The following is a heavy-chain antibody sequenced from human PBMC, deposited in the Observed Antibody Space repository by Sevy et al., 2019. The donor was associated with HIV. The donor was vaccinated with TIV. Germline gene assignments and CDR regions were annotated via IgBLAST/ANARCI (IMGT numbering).Heavy chain of an antibody. CDR3: ARDPPTYSSGWLTLDY. CDR2: ISAYNGNT. V-gene: IGHV1-18*01. J-gene: IGHJ4*02. D-gene: IGHD6-19*01. CDR1: GYTFTSYG. Sequence: ASVKVSCKASGYTFTSYGISWVRQAPGQGLEWMGWISAYNGNTNYAQKLQGRVTMTTDTSTGTAYMEPGSLRSDDTAVYYCARDPPTYSSGWLTLDYWGQGTLVTVSS.